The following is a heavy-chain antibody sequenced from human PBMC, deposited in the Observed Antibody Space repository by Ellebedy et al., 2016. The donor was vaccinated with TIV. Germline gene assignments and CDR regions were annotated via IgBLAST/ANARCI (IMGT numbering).Heavy chain of an antibody. CDR1: GFNFGAYG. V-gene: IGHV3-9*01. CDR2: ISWHSSSK. J-gene: IGHJ3*01. Sequence: PGGSLRLSCEGSGFNFGAYGMHWVRQGPGQGLEWVSGISWHSSSKGYGDAVKGRFTISRDNDKKSLYLQMNSLRPEDTALYYCVKDTVGYGSGGAFDVWGQGTMVTVSS. D-gene: IGHD3-16*01. CDR3: VKDTVGYGSGGAFDV.